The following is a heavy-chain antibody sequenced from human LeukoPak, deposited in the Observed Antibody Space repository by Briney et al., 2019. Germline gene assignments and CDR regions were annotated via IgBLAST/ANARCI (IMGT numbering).Heavy chain of an antibody. Sequence: GGSLRLSCAASGFTFSSYAMHWVRQAPGKGLEWVSSISGSGGTTYFADSVKGRFSISRDNSKNTLFLQMTSLRADDTAVYFCAKDQSFDPRGQGTLVTVSS. CDR3: AKDQSFDP. CDR2: ISGSGGTT. J-gene: IGHJ5*02. V-gene: IGHV3-23*01. CDR1: GFTFSSYA.